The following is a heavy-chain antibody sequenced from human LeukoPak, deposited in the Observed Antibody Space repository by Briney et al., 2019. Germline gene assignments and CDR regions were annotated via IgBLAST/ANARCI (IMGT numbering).Heavy chain of an antibody. J-gene: IGHJ4*02. V-gene: IGHV4-59*01. Sequence: SETLSLTCTVSDGSISSYYWSWIRQPPGKGLEWIGYIYYTARTDYNPSLKSRVTILVDTSKNQFSLSLSSVTAADTAVYYCARAATGTYGGFDYWGQGTLVTVSS. D-gene: IGHD1-1*01. CDR3: ARAATGTYGGFDY. CDR2: IYYTART. CDR1: DGSISSYY.